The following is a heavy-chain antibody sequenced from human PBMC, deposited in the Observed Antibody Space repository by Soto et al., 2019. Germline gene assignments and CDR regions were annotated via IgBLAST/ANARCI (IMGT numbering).Heavy chain of an antibody. Sequence: GGSLSLSCAASGFTFSSYSMNWVRQAPGKGLEWVANIKQDGSEKYYVDSVKGRFTISRDNAKNSLYLQMTSLRAEDTAVYYCERDRIALWFDPWGQGTLVTVSS. V-gene: IGHV3-7*03. D-gene: IGHD6-13*01. CDR2: IKQDGSEK. CDR1: GFTFSSYS. CDR3: ERDRIALWFDP. J-gene: IGHJ5*02.